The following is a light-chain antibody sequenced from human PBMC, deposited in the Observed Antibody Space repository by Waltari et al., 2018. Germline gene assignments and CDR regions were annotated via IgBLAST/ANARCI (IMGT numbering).Light chain of an antibody. V-gene: IGKV3-15*01. Sequence: EIVMTQSPATLSVSSGERATLSCRASQSVMNHVAWYQQKPGQAPSLLMCDASIRATGIPPRFSGSGSGTEFTLTISSLQSEDFAVYYCQQYHNWWTFGQGTKVEIK. CDR2: DAS. CDR1: QSVMNH. CDR3: QQYHNWWT. J-gene: IGKJ1*01.